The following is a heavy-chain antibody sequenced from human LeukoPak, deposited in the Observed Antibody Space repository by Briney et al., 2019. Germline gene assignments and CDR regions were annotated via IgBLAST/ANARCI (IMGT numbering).Heavy chain of an antibody. Sequence: GGSLRLSCAASGFTFSSYWMSWVRQAPGEGLEWVANIKQDGSDKYYVDSVKGRFTISRDNAENPVFLRMNSLRAEDTAVYYCARGGTTTWVEDYWGQGTLVTVSS. CDR1: GFTFSSYW. D-gene: IGHD2-2*01. J-gene: IGHJ4*02. CDR3: ARGGTTTWVEDY. V-gene: IGHV3-7*05. CDR2: IKQDGSDK.